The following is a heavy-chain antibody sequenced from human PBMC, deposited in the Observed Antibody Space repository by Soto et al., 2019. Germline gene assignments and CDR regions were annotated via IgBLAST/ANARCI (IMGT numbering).Heavy chain of an antibody. D-gene: IGHD6-6*01. J-gene: IGHJ6*02. Sequence: GGSLRLSCAASGFTFSSYSMNWVRQAPGKGLEWVSSISSSSSYIYYADSVKGRFTISRDNAKNSLYLQMNSLRAEDTAVYYCARDLAARPNPTSYYYYGMDVWGQGTTVTVSS. CDR2: ISSSSSYI. V-gene: IGHV3-21*01. CDR3: ARDLAARPNPTSYYYYGMDV. CDR1: GFTFSSYS.